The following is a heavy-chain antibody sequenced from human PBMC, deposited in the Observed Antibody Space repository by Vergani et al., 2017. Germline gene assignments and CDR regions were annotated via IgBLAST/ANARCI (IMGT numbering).Heavy chain of an antibody. CDR1: GYSIGSGFY. D-gene: IGHD4-23*01. CDR2: IHNRGKT. J-gene: IGHJ3*01. CDR3: ASDNKQLRPRSFDL. Sequence: QVRLEESGPGLVKPSETLSLTCSVSGYSIGSGFYWAWIRQSPGEGLQWLTSIHNRGKTYHNPSLKSRVSVSLDTSKNRFSLNLTSVTATDTAVYYCASDNKQLRPRSFDLWGQGTMVTVSS. V-gene: IGHV4-38-2*02.